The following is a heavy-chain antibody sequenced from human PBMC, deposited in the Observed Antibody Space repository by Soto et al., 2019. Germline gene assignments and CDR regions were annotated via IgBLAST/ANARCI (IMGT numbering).Heavy chain of an antibody. CDR1: GFTFNSYA. V-gene: IGHV3-23*01. CDR3: VRKYPGTRPFDY. J-gene: IGHJ4*01. CDR2: IGTDGNT. Sequence: SGFTFNSYAMNWVRQAPGKGLAWVSAIGTDGNTYYANSVKGRFTISRDNSRTTLYLQMNSLRVEDTALYYCVRKYPGTRPFDYWGQGTLVTVSS. D-gene: IGHD2-2*01.